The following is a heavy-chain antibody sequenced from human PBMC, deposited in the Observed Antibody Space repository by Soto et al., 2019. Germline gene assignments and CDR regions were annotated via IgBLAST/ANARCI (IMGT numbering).Heavy chain of an antibody. CDR3: AFGIYQLLSLSWLDP. CDR2: INHSGST. D-gene: IGHD2-2*01. CDR1: GGSFSGYY. J-gene: IGHJ5*02. V-gene: IGHV4-34*01. Sequence: SETLSLTCAVYGGSFSGYYWSWIRQPPGKGLEWIGEINHSGSTNYNPSLKSRVTISVDTSKNQFSLKLSSVTAADTAVYYCAFGIYQLLSLSWLDPRGQGTLVTVSS.